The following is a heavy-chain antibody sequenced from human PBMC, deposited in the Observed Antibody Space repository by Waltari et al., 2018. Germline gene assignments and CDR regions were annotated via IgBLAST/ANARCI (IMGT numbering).Heavy chain of an antibody. J-gene: IGHJ4*02. Sequence: EVQLVESGGGLVQPGGSLRLSCEASGFTFSSSYMHWVRQAPGKGLVWVSGINTDGSSTNYADSVKGRFTISRDNGKNTLYLQMNSLRAEDAAVYYCARDGGGNGYIHYWGQGTLVTVSS. CDR2: INTDGSST. CDR3: ARDGGGNGYIHY. D-gene: IGHD3-16*01. V-gene: IGHV3-74*01. CDR1: GFTFSSSY.